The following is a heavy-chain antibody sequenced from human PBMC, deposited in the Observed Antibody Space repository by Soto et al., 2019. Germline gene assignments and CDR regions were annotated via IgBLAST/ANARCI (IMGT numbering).Heavy chain of an antibody. CDR1: GFTFSVYG. Sequence: QVQLVESGGGVVQPGRSLRLSCAASGFTFSVYGMHWVRQAPGKGLEWVALVSYDGSIKYYADSVKGRFTISRDNSKNTLYLQMNSLRVEDTAVYYCAKDASHLAVAGTSPTSYFYGLAIWGQGTTVTVSS. CDR2: VSYDGSIK. CDR3: AKDASHLAVAGTSPTSYFYGLAI. D-gene: IGHD6-19*01. J-gene: IGHJ6*02. V-gene: IGHV3-30*18.